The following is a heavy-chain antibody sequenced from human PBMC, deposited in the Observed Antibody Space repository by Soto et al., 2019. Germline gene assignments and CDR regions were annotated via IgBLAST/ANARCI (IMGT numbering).Heavy chain of an antibody. Sequence: PSETLSLTCAVYGGSFSGYSWTWIRQSPGQGLEWIGQINHSGSTNSNPSLKSRVTISLVTSKNQFSLELTSVTAADTAVYYCARGLFSENYYSGGWYYFDSWGQGTLVTVSS. CDR2: INHSGST. CDR3: ARGLFSENYYSGGWYYFDS. V-gene: IGHV4-34*01. D-gene: IGHD1-26*01. J-gene: IGHJ4*02. CDR1: GGSFSGYS.